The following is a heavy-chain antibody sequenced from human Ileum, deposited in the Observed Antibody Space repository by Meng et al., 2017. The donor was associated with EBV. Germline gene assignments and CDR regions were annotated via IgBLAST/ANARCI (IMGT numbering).Heavy chain of an antibody. V-gene: IGHV3-30*04. D-gene: IGHD5-12*01. J-gene: IGHJ5*02. Sequence: LVGSGGGVVPPGRSLRLSCAASGFTFSDSAIHWVRQAPGKGLEWVAVISYDGLRKYYADSVKGRFTISRDDPNKTVYLQMDSLRNEDTSVYFCARDRFATGYDFGESWGQGTLVTVSS. CDR3: ARDRFATGYDFGES. CDR2: ISYDGLRK. CDR1: GFTFSDSA.